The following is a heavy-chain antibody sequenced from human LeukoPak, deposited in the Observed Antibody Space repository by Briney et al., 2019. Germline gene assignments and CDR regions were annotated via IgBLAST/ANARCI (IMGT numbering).Heavy chain of an antibody. CDR1: GGSISSSSYY. V-gene: IGHV4-39*07. CDR3: ARLFHDYGDSPYFDY. D-gene: IGHD4-17*01. CDR2: IYYSGST. J-gene: IGHJ4*02. Sequence: PSETLSLTGTVSGGSISSSSYYWGWIRQPPGKGLEWIGSIYYSGSTYYNPSLKSRVTISVDTSKNQLSLKLSSVTAADTAVYYCARLFHDYGDSPYFDYWGQGTLVTVSS.